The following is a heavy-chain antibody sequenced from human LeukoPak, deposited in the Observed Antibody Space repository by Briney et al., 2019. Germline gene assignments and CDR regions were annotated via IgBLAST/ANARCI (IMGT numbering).Heavy chain of an antibody. D-gene: IGHD3-10*01. CDR3: AGCLWFGDNHWFDP. CDR2: INAGNGNT. J-gene: IGHJ5*02. V-gene: IGHV1-3*01. Sequence: ASVKVSCKASGYTFTSYAMHWVRQAPGQRLEWMGWINAGNGNTKYSQKFQGRVTITRDTSASTAYMELSSLRSEDTAVYYCAGCLWFGDNHWFDPWGQGTLVTVSS. CDR1: GYTFTSYA.